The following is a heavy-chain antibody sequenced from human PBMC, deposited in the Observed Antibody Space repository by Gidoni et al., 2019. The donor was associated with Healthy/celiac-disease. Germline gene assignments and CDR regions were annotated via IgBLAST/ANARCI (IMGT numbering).Heavy chain of an antibody. CDR1: GFDFGRYA. CDR3: AKDPPPVVADYYFDY. D-gene: IGHD2-15*01. V-gene: IGHV3-23*01. Sequence: EVQLLEAGGGLVQPGGCLRLSWAASGFDFGRYATSWGRRAPGKGLELVSAISGSGGSTYYAASVKGRFTISRDNSKNTLYLQMNSLSAEDTAVYYCAKDPPPVVADYYFDYWGQGTLVTVSS. J-gene: IGHJ4*02. CDR2: ISGSGGST.